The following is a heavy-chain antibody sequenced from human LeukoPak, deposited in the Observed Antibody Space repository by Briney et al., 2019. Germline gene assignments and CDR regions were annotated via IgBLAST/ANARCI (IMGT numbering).Heavy chain of an antibody. CDR1: GFTFSSYG. J-gene: IGHJ1*01. V-gene: IGHV3-30*18. CDR2: ISYDGSNK. D-gene: IGHD1-26*01. Sequence: PGRCLRLSCAASGFTFSSYGMHWVRRAPGKGLEWVAVISYDGSNKYYADSVKGRFTISRDNSKNTLYLQMNSLRAEDTAVYYCAKAEVGATLRRAEYFQHWGQGTLVTVSS. CDR3: AKAEVGATLRRAEYFQH.